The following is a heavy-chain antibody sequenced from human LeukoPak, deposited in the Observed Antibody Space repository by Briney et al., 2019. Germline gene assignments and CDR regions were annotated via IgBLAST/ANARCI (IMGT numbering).Heavy chain of an antibody. D-gene: IGHD1/OR15-1a*01. Sequence: GGSLRLSCAASGFILSNHWMSWVRQAPGKGPEWVANINKDGSEKYYVGSVKGRFTISRDTAKNSLYLQMNNLRAEDTALYYCARNNDMDVWGQGTIVIVSS. CDR3: ARNNDMDV. J-gene: IGHJ6*02. CDR2: INKDGSEK. CDR1: GFILSNHW. V-gene: IGHV3-7*03.